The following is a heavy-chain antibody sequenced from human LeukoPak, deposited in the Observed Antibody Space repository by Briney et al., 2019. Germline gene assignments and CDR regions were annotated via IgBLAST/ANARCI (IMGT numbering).Heavy chain of an antibody. Sequence: GGTLRLSCAASGFTFSSFGMSWVRQAPGKGLEWVSAISSTGGTAYYADSVKGRFTISRDNAKNSLYLQMNSLRAEDTAVYYCAREVTPYYWGQGALVTVSS. CDR1: GFTFSSFG. D-gene: IGHD2-21*02. J-gene: IGHJ4*02. CDR2: ISSTGGTA. V-gene: IGHV3-23*01. CDR3: AREVTPYY.